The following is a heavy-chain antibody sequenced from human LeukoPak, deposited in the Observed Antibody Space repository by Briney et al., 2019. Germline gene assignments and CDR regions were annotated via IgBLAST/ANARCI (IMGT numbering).Heavy chain of an antibody. CDR3: ARDRLATAYYYDSSGYYWGVFQFDY. V-gene: IGHV3-30*04. CDR1: GFTFSSYA. D-gene: IGHD3-22*01. Sequence: PGGSLRLSCAASGFTFSSYAMHWVRQAPGKGLEWVAVISYDGSNKYYADSVKGRFTISRDNSKNTLYLQMNSLRAEDTAVYYCARDRLATAYYYDSSGYYWGVFQFDYWGQGTLVTVSS. J-gene: IGHJ4*02. CDR2: ISYDGSNK.